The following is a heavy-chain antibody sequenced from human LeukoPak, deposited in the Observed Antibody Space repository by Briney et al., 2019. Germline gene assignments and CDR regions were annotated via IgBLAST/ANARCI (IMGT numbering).Heavy chain of an antibody. J-gene: IGHJ4*02. CDR2: VSYTGRT. D-gene: IGHD3-10*01. V-gene: IGHV4-61*01. CDR1: GGSINTGSNY. CDR3: ARAPVGSRSLLYYLDF. Sequence: PSETLSLRCNVSGGSINTGSNYRRWIRQSPEKGLEWIGYVSYTGRTDYNPSLRGRATISQDTSKNQFSLSLSSVTTADTAVYYCARAPVGSRSLLYYLDFWGQGTLVTVSS.